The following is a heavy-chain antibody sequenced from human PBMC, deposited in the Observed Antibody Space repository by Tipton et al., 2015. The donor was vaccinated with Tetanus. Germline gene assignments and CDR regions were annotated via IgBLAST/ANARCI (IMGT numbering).Heavy chain of an antibody. J-gene: IGHJ4*01. D-gene: IGHD4-17*01. CDR1: GFTFSSYS. CDR3: VKKDSGDFVSDH. Sequence: SLRLSCAASGFTFSSYSMNWVRQAPGKGLEWISYISTKSRPIYYADSVKGRSTISRDNDRSSLDLQMNGLRDEDTAVYYCVKKDSGDFVSDHWGHGTLVVVSS. V-gene: IGHV3-48*02. CDR2: ISTKSRPI.